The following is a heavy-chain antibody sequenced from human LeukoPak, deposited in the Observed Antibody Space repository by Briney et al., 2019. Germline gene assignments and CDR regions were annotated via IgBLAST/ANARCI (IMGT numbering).Heavy chain of an antibody. J-gene: IGHJ5*02. Sequence: GGSLRLSCAASGFTFSSYSMNWVRQAPGKGLEWVSSISSSSSYIYYADSVKGRFTISRDNAKNSLYLQMSSLRAEDTAVYYCARGSDSSGYSNWFDPWGQGTLVTVSS. CDR2: ISSSSSYI. CDR1: GFTFSSYS. CDR3: ARGSDSSGYSNWFDP. V-gene: IGHV3-21*01. D-gene: IGHD3-22*01.